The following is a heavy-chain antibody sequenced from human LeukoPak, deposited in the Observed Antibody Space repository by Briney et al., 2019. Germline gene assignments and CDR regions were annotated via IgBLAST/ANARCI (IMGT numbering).Heavy chain of an antibody. CDR3: AKAYYYGSGTKVYYFDY. CDR2: ISYDGSNK. V-gene: IGHV3-30*18. CDR1: GFTFSSYG. D-gene: IGHD3-10*01. J-gene: IGHJ4*02. Sequence: GGSLRLSCAASGFTFSSYGMHWVRQAPGKGLEWVAVISYDGSNKYYADSVKGRFTISRDNSKNTLYLQMNSLRAEDTAVYYCAKAYYYGSGTKVYYFDYWGQGTLVTVSS.